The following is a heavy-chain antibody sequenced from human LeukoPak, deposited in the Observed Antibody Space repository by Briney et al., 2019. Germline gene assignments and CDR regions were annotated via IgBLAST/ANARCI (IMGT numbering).Heavy chain of an antibody. CDR2: ISGSGGST. CDR3: ARKWLVNWYFDL. Sequence: GGSLRLSCAASGFTFSSYAMSWVRQAPGKGLEWVSGISGSGGSTNYADSVKGRFTISRDNSKNTLYLQMNTLRAEDTAVYYCARKWLVNWYFDLWGRGTLVTVSS. CDR1: GFTFSSYA. J-gene: IGHJ2*01. V-gene: IGHV3-23*01. D-gene: IGHD6-19*01.